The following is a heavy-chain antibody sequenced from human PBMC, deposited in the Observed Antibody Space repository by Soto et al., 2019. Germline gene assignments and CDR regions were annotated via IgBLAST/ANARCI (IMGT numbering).Heavy chain of an antibody. CDR2: IYYSGNT. CDR1: GDSFSSTSYY. D-gene: IGHD3-10*01. J-gene: IGHJ4*02. Sequence: QLQVQESGPGLVKSSETLSLTCTVSGDSFSSTSYYWGWIRQSPGKGLEGIGSIYYSGNTYYNPTLKSRVTISADTSKNQISMNLRSVTATETAVYFCARLWLGVRPPDYWGQGTLVTVSS. CDR3: ARLWLGVRPPDY. V-gene: IGHV4-39*01.